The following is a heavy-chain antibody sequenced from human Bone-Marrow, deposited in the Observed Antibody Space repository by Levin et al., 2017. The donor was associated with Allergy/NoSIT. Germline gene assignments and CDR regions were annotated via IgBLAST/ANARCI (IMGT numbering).Heavy chain of an antibody. V-gene: IGHV3-7*01. CDR1: GFTFSTSW. J-gene: IGHJ4*02. CDR2: ISPDGSEK. Sequence: GGSLRLSCAASGFTFSTSWMDWVRQTPGKGLEWVANISPDGSEKYYVGSVTGRFTISRDNSKNSVYLQMNSLRVEDAAVYYCSWSLNYWGQGTRVTVSS. CDR3: SWSLNY.